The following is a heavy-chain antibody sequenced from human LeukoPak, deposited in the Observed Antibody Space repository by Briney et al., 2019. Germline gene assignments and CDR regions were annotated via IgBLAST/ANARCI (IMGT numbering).Heavy chain of an antibody. D-gene: IGHD3-3*01. CDR1: GGSVTSTNW. V-gene: IGHV4-4*02. CDR2: VHLDGRT. J-gene: IGHJ4*02. CDR3: AREGGFYRPLDY. Sequence: PSEPLSLTCGASGGSVTSTNWWTWVRQPPGKGLEWIGEVHLDGRTNYNPSLKSRLTMSVDLSENPVSLKLTSVTAAATAVYYCAREGGFYRPLDYSGQGTLVTVSS.